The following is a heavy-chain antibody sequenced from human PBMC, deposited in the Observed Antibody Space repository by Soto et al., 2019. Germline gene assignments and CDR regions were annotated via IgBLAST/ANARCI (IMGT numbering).Heavy chain of an antibody. D-gene: IGHD2-2*01. J-gene: IGHJ5*02. CDR1: RGSISSYY. CDR3: ASLSGYCSSTSCYANWFDP. Sequence: SETLSLTCTVSRGSISSYYWSCIRQPPGKGLEWIGYIYYSGSTNYNPSPKSRVTISVDTSKNQFSLKLSSVTAADTAVYYCASLSGYCSSTSCYANWFDPWGQGSLVTVSS. CDR2: IYYSGST. V-gene: IGHV4-59*08.